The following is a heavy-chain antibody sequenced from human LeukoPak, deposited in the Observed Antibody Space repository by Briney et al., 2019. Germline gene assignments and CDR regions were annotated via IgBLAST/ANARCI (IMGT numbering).Heavy chain of an antibody. D-gene: IGHD6-19*01. CDR1: GFTFSSYA. CDR3: ARDVESGQWLYYFDY. J-gene: IGHJ4*02. CDR2: ISYDGSNK. Sequence: GGSLRLSCAASGFTFSSYAMHWVRQAPGKGLEWVAVISYDGSNKYYADSVKGRFTISRDNSKNTLYLQMNSLRAEDTAVYYCARDVESGQWLYYFDYWGQGTLVTVSS. V-gene: IGHV3-30*04.